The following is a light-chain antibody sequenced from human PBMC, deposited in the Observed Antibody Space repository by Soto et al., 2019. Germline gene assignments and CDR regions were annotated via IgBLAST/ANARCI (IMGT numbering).Light chain of an antibody. Sequence: EIVLTQSPVTLSLSPGERATLSCRASQSVRTYLAWYQVKPGQAPRLLIYGASSRATGISDRFSGSGSGTDFTLTISRLEPEDFAVYYCQQYGSSPTFGQGTKVDIK. J-gene: IGKJ1*01. V-gene: IGKV3-20*01. CDR3: QQYGSSPT. CDR1: QSVRTY. CDR2: GAS.